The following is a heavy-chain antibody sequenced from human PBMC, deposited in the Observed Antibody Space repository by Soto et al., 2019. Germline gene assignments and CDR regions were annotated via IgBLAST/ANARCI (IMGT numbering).Heavy chain of an antibody. CDR1: GGSISSGDYY. J-gene: IGHJ6*02. Sequence: SETLSLTCTVSGGSISSGDYYWSWIRQPPAKGLEWIGYIYYSGTTYYNPSLKSRVTISVDTSKNQFSLKVSSVTAADTAVYYCARALIQLWPHYYYGMDVWGQGTTVTVSS. CDR3: ARALIQLWPHYYYGMDV. D-gene: IGHD5-18*01. CDR2: IYYSGTT. V-gene: IGHV4-30-4*01.